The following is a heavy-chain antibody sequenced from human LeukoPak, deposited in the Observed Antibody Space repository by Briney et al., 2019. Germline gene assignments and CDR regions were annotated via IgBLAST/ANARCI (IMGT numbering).Heavy chain of an antibody. CDR2: IYYSGST. D-gene: IGHD3-10*01. V-gene: IGHV4-61*01. CDR1: GSSVSSGTYY. Sequence: SETLSLTCTVSGSSVSSGTYYWSWIRQPPGEGLEWIGYIYYSGSTNYNPSLKSRVTISVDTSKNQFSLKLSSVTAADTAVYYCARVEWFGELSPFDIWGQGTMVTVSS. J-gene: IGHJ3*02. CDR3: ARVEWFGELSPFDI.